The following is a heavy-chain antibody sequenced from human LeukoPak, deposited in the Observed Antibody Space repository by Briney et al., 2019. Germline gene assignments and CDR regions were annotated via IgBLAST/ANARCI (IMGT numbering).Heavy chain of an antibody. V-gene: IGHV3-23*01. CDR3: ARGRGGYSYGSFDY. D-gene: IGHD5-18*01. CDR1: GFTFSSYA. CDR2: ISGSGGST. Sequence: GSLRLSCAASGFTFSSYAMSWVRQAPGKGPEWVSAISGSGGSTYYADSVKGRFTISRDNSKNTLYLQMNSLRAEDTAVYYCARGRGGYSYGSFDYWGQGTLVTVSS. J-gene: IGHJ4*02.